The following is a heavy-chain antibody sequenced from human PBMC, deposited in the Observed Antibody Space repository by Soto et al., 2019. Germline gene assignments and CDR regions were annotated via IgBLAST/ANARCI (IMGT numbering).Heavy chain of an antibody. CDR3: ARGSDYDILTD. D-gene: IGHD3-9*01. Sequence: PSETLSLTCAVYGGSFSGYYWSWIRQPPGKGLEWIGEINHSGSTNYNPSLKSRVTISVDTSKNQFSLKLSSVTAADTAVYYCARGSDYDILTDWGQGTLVT. V-gene: IGHV4-34*01. CDR1: GGSFSGYY. CDR2: INHSGST. J-gene: IGHJ4*02.